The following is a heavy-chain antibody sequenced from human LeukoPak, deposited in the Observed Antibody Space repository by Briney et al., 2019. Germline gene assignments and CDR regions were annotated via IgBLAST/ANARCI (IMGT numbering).Heavy chain of an antibody. CDR2: INPSGGST. J-gene: IGHJ3*02. D-gene: IGHD5-18*01. CDR1: GYTFTSYG. Sequence: ASVKVSCKASGYTFTSYGISWVRQAPGQGLEWMGIINPSGGSTSYAQKFQGRVTMTRDMSTSTVYMELSSLRSEDTAVYYCARDRGYSYGSSDAFDIWGQGTMVTVSS. V-gene: IGHV1-46*01. CDR3: ARDRGYSYGSSDAFDI.